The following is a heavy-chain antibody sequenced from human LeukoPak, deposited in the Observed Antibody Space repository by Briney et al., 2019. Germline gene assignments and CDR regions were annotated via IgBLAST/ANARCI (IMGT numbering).Heavy chain of an antibody. J-gene: IGHJ6*02. CDR1: GFTFSTYT. D-gene: IGHD3-3*01. V-gene: IGHV3-23*01. Sequence: GRSLRLSCAASGFTFSTYTIHWVRQTPGKGLEWVSAISGSGGSTYYADSVKGRFTISRDNSKNTLFLQMNSLRVEDTAPYYCTKSVAIYFYYGLDVWGQGTTVTVSS. CDR2: ISGSGGST. CDR3: TKSVAIYFYYGLDV.